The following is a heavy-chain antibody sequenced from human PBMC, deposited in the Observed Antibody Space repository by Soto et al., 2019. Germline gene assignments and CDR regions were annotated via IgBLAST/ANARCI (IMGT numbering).Heavy chain of an antibody. CDR3: ARDQKGKGGIDY. Sequence: QVQLVESGGGVVQPGRSLRLSCAASGFTFTTYAMHWVRQAPGKGLDWVAVISSDGGTKFYGDSVRGRFAISRDNSKNTVSLQMNSLRGEDTAIYYCARDQKGKGGIDYWGQGTLVTVSS. V-gene: IGHV3-30*09. D-gene: IGHD1-20*01. CDR1: GFTFTTYA. CDR2: ISSDGGTK. J-gene: IGHJ4*02.